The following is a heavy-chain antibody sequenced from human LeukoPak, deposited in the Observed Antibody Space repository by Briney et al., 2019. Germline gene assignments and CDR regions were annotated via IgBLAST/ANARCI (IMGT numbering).Heavy chain of an antibody. CDR1: GFTFDDYG. Sequence: SGGSLRLSCAASGFTFDDYGMSWVRHAPGKGLEWVSGINWNGGSTGYADSVKGRFTISRDNAKNSLYLQMNSLRAEDTAVYYCARMYSSGWPDAFDIWGQGTMVTVSS. CDR2: INWNGGST. V-gene: IGHV3-20*04. D-gene: IGHD6-19*01. J-gene: IGHJ3*02. CDR3: ARMYSSGWPDAFDI.